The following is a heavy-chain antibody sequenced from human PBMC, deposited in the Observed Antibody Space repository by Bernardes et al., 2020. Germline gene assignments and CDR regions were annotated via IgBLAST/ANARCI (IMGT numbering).Heavy chain of an antibody. V-gene: IGHV4-39*01. J-gene: IGHJ4*02. CDR2: IYYSGST. Sequence: SETLSLTCTVSGGSISSSSYYWGWIRQPPGKGLEWIGSIYYSGSTYYNPSLKSRVTISVDTSKNQFSLKLSSVTAADTAVYYCARRQISGWGDFDYWGQGTLVTVSS. CDR1: GGSISSSSYY. D-gene: IGHD6-19*01. CDR3: ARRQISGWGDFDY.